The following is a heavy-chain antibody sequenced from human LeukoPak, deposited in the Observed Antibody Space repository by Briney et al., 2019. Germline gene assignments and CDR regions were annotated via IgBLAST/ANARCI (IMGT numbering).Heavy chain of an antibody. Sequence: GGSLRLSCAASGLTFSSYAMSWVRQAPGKGLEWVSAISGSGGSTYYADSVKGRFTISRDNSKDTLYLQMNSLRAEDTAVYYCAQVDYRMPLDYWGQGTLVTVSS. D-gene: IGHD4-11*01. V-gene: IGHV3-23*01. CDR2: ISGSGGST. CDR1: GLTFSSYA. CDR3: AQVDYRMPLDY. J-gene: IGHJ4*02.